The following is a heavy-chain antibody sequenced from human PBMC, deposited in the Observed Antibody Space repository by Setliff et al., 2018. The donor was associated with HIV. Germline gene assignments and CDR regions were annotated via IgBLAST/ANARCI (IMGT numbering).Heavy chain of an antibody. CDR3: ARGVIETDYDYVDIYYYNYMDV. CDR2: IYYSGST. V-gene: IGHV4-59*08. D-gene: IGHD5-12*01. J-gene: IGHJ6*03. CDR1: GGSISSFY. Sequence: SETLYLTCTVSGGSISSFYWTWIRQPPGKGLEWIGYIYYSGSTNYNPSLKSRVTISVDTSKKHFSLRLTSVTAADTAVYFCARGVIETDYDYVDIYYYNYMDVWGKGTTVTVSS.